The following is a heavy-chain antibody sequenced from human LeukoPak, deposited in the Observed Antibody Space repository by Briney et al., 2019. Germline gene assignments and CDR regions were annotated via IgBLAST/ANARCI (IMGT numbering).Heavy chain of an antibody. J-gene: IGHJ4*02. CDR3: AKVAVGGTIHYFDY. Sequence: GGSLRLSCAASGFTFSSYGMHWVRQAPGTGLEWVAVISSDGSHKYYADSVKGRFTISRDNSKNALYLQMNSLRAEDTAVYYCAKVAVGGTIHYFDYWGQGTLVTVSS. CDR2: ISSDGSHK. D-gene: IGHD1-26*01. CDR1: GFTFSSYG. V-gene: IGHV3-30*18.